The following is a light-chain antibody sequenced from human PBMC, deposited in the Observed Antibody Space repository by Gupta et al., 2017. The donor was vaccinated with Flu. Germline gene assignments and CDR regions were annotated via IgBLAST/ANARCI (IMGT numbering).Light chain of an antibody. CDR1: QSLVYSDGNTY. V-gene: IGKV2-30*01. J-gene: IGKJ4*01. Sequence: DVVMTQSPLSLPVTLGQPASISCRSSQSLVYSDGNTYLTWFQQRPGQSPRRLIYKVSNRDSGVPDRFSGSGSGTDFTLKISRVEAEDVGVYYCMQCTHWPLTFDGGTKVEIK. CDR2: KVS. CDR3: MQCTHWPLT.